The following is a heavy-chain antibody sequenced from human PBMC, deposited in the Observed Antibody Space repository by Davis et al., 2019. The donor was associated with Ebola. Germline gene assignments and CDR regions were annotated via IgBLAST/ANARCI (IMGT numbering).Heavy chain of an antibody. V-gene: IGHV1-69*13. CDR1: GGTFSSYA. CDR3: AREDSSSSQEIYYYYGMDV. J-gene: IGHJ6*02. Sequence: AASVKVSCKASGGTFSSYAISWVRQAPGQGLEWMGGIIPIFGTAKYAQKFQGGVTITADESTSTAYMELSSLRSEDTAVYYCAREDSSSSQEIYYYYGMDVWGQGTTVTVSS. D-gene: IGHD6-6*01. CDR2: IIPIFGTA.